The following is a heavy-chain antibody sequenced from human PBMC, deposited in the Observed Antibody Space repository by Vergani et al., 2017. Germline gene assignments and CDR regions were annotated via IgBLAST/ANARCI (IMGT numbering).Heavy chain of an antibody. J-gene: IGHJ4*02. CDR3: ARVSPGDNSGWEPFDY. V-gene: IGHV1-69*02. CDR1: GDIFNNYT. Sequence: QVHLEQSGTEVKKPGSSVKVSCKVSGDIFNNYTVTWVRQAPGQGLEWMGRIIPIIRLATSAQKFQDRVKITGDTSTNTVYMEMNNVRSEDTAVYYCARVSPGDNSGWEPFDYWGQGTLVTVSS. CDR2: IIPIIRLA. D-gene: IGHD6-19*01.